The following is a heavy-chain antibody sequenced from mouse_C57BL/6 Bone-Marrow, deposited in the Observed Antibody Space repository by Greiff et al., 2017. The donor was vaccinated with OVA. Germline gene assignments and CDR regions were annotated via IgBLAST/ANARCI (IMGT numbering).Heavy chain of an antibody. CDR2: IYPRSGNT. J-gene: IGHJ4*01. CDR3: ARPLYYGSLDY. D-gene: IGHD1-1*01. V-gene: IGHV1-81*01. Sequence: QVQLQQSGAELARPGASVKLSCKASGYTFTSYGISWVKQRTGQGLEWIGEIYPRSGNTYYNEKFKGKATLNADKSSSTAYMELRSLTSEDSAVYFCARPLYYGSLDYWGQGTSVTVSS. CDR1: GYTFTSYG.